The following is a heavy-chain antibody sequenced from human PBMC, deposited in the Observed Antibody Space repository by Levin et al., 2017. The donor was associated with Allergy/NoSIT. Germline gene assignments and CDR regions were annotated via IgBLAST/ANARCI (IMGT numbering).Heavy chain of an antibody. Sequence: SGPTLVKPTQTLTLTCTFSGFSLSTREMRVSWVRQPPGKALEWLARIDWDDEKFYNTSLKTRRTISKDTSKNQVDLRMTNMDPVDTGTYYCVGMVQLVDYWGQGTLVTVSS. V-gene: IGHV2-70*04. CDR1: GFSLSTREMR. D-gene: IGHD6-13*01. CDR2: IDWDDEK. CDR3: VGMVQLVDY. J-gene: IGHJ4*02.